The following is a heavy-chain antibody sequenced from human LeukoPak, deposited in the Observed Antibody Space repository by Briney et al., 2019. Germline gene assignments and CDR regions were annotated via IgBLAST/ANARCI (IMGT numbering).Heavy chain of an antibody. D-gene: IGHD4-23*01. J-gene: IGHJ4*02. Sequence: PGGSLRLSCAASGFTLSSYAMHWVRQAPGKGLEWVAVISYDGSNKYYADSVKGRFTISRDNSKNTLYLQMNSLRAEDTAVYYCARGATVVTPCDYWGQGTLVTVSS. CDR3: ARGATVVTPCDY. V-gene: IGHV3-30-3*01. CDR2: ISYDGSNK. CDR1: GFTLSSYA.